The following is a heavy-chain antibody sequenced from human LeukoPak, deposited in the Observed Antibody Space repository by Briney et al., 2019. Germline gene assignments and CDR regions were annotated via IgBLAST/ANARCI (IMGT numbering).Heavy chain of an antibody. CDR2: INPDGSET. Sequence: GGSLRLSCAASGLTFSRHWMIWVRQAPGRGLEWVANINPDGSETYYVDSVKGRFTISRDNAKNSLYLQMNTLRVGDTAVYYCHGAVDLGWGQGTLVTVSS. V-gene: IGHV3-7*01. D-gene: IGHD5-24*01. J-gene: IGHJ4*02. CDR3: HGAVDLG. CDR1: GLTFSRHW.